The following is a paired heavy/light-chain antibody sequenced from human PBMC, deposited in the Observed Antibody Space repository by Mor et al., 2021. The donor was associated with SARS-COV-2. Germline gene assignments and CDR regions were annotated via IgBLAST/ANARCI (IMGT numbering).Heavy chain of an antibody. CDR2: ISSNGGST. V-gene: IGHV3-64*01. J-gene: IGHJ6*02. Sequence: EVQLVESGGGLVQPGGSLRLSCAASGFTFSSYAMHWVRQAPGKGLEYVSAISSNGGSTYYANSVKGRFTISRDNSKNTLYLQMGSLRAEDMAVYYCARDLYYYDSSGPWSYGMDVWGQGTTVTVSS. CDR1: GFTFSSYA. CDR3: ARDLYYYDSSGPWSYGMDV. D-gene: IGHD3-22*01.
Light chain of an antibody. V-gene: IGLV2-14*03. Sequence: QSALTQPASVSGSPGQSITISCTGTSSDIGGYNYVSWYQQHPGNAPKLMIYDVTNRPSGVSNRFSGSKSGATASLTISGLQAEDEADYYCTSYSSTSTLYVFGTGTKVTVL. CDR2: DVT. CDR3: TSYSSTSTLYV. CDR1: SSDIGGYNY. J-gene: IGLJ1*01.